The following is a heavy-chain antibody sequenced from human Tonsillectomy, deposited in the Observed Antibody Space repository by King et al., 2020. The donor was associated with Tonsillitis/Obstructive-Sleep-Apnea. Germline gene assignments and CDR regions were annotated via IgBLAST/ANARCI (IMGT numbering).Heavy chain of an antibody. D-gene: IGHD4-17*01. Sequence: VQLQESGPGLVKPSETLSLTCTVSGGSISSYYWSWIRQPPGKGLEWIGYIYYSGSTNYNPSLKSRVTISVDTSKNQFSLRLSSVTAADTAVYYCARVGASGDYGVSVHFQHCGQGTLVTVSS. CDR3: ARVGASGDYGVSVHFQH. CDR2: IYYSGST. CDR1: GGSISSYY. J-gene: IGHJ1*01. V-gene: IGHV4-59*01.